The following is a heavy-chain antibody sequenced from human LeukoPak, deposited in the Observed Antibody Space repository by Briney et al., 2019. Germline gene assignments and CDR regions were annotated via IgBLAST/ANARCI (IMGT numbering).Heavy chain of an antibody. CDR1: GHTFTKYA. Sequence: ASVKVSCKGSGHTFTKYAISWVRQAPGQGLEYMGWIDTNTGNPTYAQGFTGRFVFSLDTSVSTAYLQISSLKAEDSAIYFCANCYDSSGFFAYWGQGTLVTVSS. CDR3: ANCYDSSGFFAY. D-gene: IGHD3-22*01. J-gene: IGHJ4*02. V-gene: IGHV7-4-1*02. CDR2: IDTNTGNP.